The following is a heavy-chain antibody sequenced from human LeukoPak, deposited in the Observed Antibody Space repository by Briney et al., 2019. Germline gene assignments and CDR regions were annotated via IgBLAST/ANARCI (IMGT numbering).Heavy chain of an antibody. D-gene: IGHD3-10*01. CDR2: ISYDGSNK. J-gene: IGHJ4*02. V-gene: IGHV3-30-3*01. Sequence: GGSLRLSCAASGFTFSGYAMHWVRQAPGKGLEWVAVISYDGSNKYYADSVKGRFTISRDNSKNTLYLQMNSLRAEDTAVYYCARGGYFDYWGQGTLVTVSS. CDR3: ARGGYFDY. CDR1: GFTFSGYA.